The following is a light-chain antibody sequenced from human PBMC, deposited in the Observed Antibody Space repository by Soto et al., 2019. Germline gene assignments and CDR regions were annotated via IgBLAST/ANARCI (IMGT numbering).Light chain of an antibody. Sequence: DIQMTQSPSSLSASVGDRVTITCRASQDIADYLAWYQQKPGQVPNLLIYAASTLQSGVPSRFTGSGSGTDFTPTIPGLQPEDFAIYYCKNYNGARWTFGRGTKVEF. J-gene: IGKJ1*01. CDR2: AAS. V-gene: IGKV1-27*01. CDR1: QDIADY. CDR3: KNYNGARWT.